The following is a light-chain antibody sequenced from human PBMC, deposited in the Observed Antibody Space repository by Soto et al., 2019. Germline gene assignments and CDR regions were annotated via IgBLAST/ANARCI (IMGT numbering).Light chain of an antibody. V-gene: IGKV1-39*01. Sequence: DIHMTQSPSSLSASLGARVTITCRPSESIRNELNWFQQRPGKSPRLLIYDTFTLQSGVPSRFSVSVSGTEFSLTISSLQAGDSAMYDCQHSFTTPWTFGQGTKVEI. J-gene: IGKJ1*01. CDR1: ESIRNE. CDR2: DTF. CDR3: QHSFTTPWT.